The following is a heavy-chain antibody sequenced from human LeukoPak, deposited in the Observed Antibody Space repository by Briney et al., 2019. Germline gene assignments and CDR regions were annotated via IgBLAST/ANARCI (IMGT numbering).Heavy chain of an antibody. CDR2: INHSGST. Sequence: SGTLSLTCAVSGVSIDSGNWWIWVRQPPGKGLEWIGEINHSGSTNYNPSLKSRVTISVDTSKNQFSLKLSSVTAADTAVYYCARRPPRLALDYWGQGTLVTVSS. CDR3: ARRPPRLALDY. J-gene: IGHJ4*02. V-gene: IGHV4-4*02. D-gene: IGHD4-11*01. CDR1: GVSIDSGNW.